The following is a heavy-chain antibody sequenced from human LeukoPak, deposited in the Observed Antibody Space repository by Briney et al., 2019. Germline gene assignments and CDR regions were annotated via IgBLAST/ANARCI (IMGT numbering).Heavy chain of an antibody. J-gene: IGHJ4*02. CDR2: IYPHDSNV. D-gene: IGHD2/OR15-2a*01. CDR1: GYIFSNYG. V-gene: IGHV5-51*01. CDR3: TRREYNDYWTAFPF. Sequence: LRESLKISCKTSGYIFSNYGIAWVRQTPGKGLEWMGIIYPHDSNVKYSPSFQGHVTISVDKSVSTAYLQWNTLKASDTATYFCTRREYNDYWTAFPFCGQGTEVAVSS.